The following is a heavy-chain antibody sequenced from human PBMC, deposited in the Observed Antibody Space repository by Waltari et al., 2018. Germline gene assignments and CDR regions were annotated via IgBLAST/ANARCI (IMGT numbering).Heavy chain of an antibody. CDR3: ARDSPGASFDY. Sequence: EVQLVESGGGLVQPGGSLRLSCAASGFTFSSYEMNWVRQAPGKGREWVSYISSSGSTIYYADSVKGRFTISRDNAKNSLYLQMNSLRAEDTAVYYCARDSPGASFDYWGQGTLVTVSS. CDR1: GFTFSSYE. D-gene: IGHD7-27*01. J-gene: IGHJ4*02. CDR2: ISSSGSTI. V-gene: IGHV3-48*03.